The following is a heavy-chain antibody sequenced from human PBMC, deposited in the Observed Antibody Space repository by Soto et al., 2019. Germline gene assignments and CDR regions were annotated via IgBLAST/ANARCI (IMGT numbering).Heavy chain of an antibody. D-gene: IGHD4-17*01. Sequence: QVQLVQSGAEVKKPGSSVKVSCKASGGPFSDYSINWVRQAPGQGLEWMGGIIPVFATPNYAQKFQGRVTITADKSTSTSYKELSNLRSEDTAIYFCARDPHYGAISCLGLVDYWGQGTLVTVTS. CDR1: GGPFSDYS. CDR3: ARDPHYGAISCLGLVDY. J-gene: IGHJ4*02. CDR2: IIPVFATP. V-gene: IGHV1-69*06.